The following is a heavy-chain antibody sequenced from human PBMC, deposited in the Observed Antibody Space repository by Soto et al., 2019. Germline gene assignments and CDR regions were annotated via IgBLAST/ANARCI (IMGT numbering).Heavy chain of an antibody. D-gene: IGHD2-2*01. J-gene: IGHJ3*02. CDR1: GGSISSYY. V-gene: IGHV4-59*01. Sequence: SETLSLTCTVSGGSISSYYWSWIRQPPGKGLEWIGYIYYSGSTNYNPSLKSRVTISVDTSKNQFSLKLSSVTAADTAVYYCARDDTGVVPAAMNAFDTWGQGTMVTVSS. CDR3: ARDDTGVVPAAMNAFDT. CDR2: IYYSGST.